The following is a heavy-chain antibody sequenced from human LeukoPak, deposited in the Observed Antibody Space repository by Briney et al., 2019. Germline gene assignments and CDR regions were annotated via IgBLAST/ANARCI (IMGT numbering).Heavy chain of an antibody. CDR2: INPSGGST. J-gene: IGHJ3*02. D-gene: IGHD3-9*01. Sequence: GASVKVSCMASGYTFTSYYMHWVRQAPGQGLEWMGIINPSGGSTSYAQKFQGRVTMTRDMSTSTVYMELSSLRSEDTAVYYCARGVLTGYKDGDALDIWGQGTMVTVSS. CDR1: GYTFTSYY. CDR3: ARGVLTGYKDGDALDI. V-gene: IGHV1-46*01.